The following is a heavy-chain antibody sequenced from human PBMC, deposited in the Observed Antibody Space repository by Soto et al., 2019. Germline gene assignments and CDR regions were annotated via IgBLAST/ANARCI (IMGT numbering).Heavy chain of an antibody. CDR3: AREISGCYRFDC. D-gene: IGHD1-26*01. J-gene: IGHJ4*02. CDR2: MNTNSGTT. Sequence: QVQLVQSGAEVKKPGASVKVSCKASGYTFTSYDINWVRQATGQGLEWMGWMNTNSGTTGYAQKFQGRVTMTRNTSITTAYMELSSLRSEDTAVYYCAREISGCYRFDCWGQGTLVTVSS. CDR1: GYTFTSYD. V-gene: IGHV1-8*01.